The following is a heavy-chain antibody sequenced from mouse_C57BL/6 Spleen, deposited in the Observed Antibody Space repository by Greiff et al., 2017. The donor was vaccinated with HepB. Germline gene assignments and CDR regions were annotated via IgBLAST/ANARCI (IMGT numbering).Heavy chain of an antibody. Sequence: EVKVEESGGGLVQPGGSLSLSCAASGFTFTDYYMSWVRQPPGKALEWLGFIRNKANGYTTEYSASVKGRFTISRDNSQSILYLQMNALRAEDSATYYCARADYYYAMDYWGQGTSVTVSS. CDR1: GFTFTDYY. V-gene: IGHV7-3*01. CDR2: IRNKANGYTT. J-gene: IGHJ4*01. CDR3: ARADYYYAMDY.